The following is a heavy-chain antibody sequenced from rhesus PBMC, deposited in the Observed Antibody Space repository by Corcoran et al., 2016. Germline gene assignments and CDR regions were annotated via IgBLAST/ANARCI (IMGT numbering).Heavy chain of an antibody. V-gene: IGHV4-65*01. J-gene: IGHJ4*01. Sequence: QVQLQESGPGLVKPSETLSLTCAVSGGSISSSNWWSWIRQPPGKGLEWIGYISGSSGSTYYNPSLKCLVTISTDTSKNQFSLKLSSVTAADTAVYYCASLDYWGQGVLVTVSS. CDR1: GGSISSSNW. CDR3: ASLDY. CDR2: ISGSSGST.